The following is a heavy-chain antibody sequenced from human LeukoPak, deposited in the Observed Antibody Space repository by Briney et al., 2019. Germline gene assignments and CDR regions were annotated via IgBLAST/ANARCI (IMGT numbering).Heavy chain of an antibody. J-gene: IGHJ4*02. CDR2: ISSTGSTI. D-gene: IGHD1-26*01. V-gene: IGHV3-48*02. CDR3: ARDLISGGYTFDY. CDR1: GFTFSSFS. Sequence: GGSLRLSCAVSGFTFSSFSMNWVRQAPGQGLEGASYISSTGSTIYYAKSVKGRFTVSRDNAKDSLYLQMNNLRDEDTAVYYCARDLISGGYTFDYWGQGALVAVSS.